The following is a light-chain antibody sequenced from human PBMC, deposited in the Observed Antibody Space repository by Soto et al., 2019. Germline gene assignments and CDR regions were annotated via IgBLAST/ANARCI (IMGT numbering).Light chain of an antibody. CDR3: QHYNSSPMYI. J-gene: IGKJ2*01. Sequence: DIQLTQSPSTLSASVGARVTLSCRASQSISNWLAWFQQKPGKAPKLLIFKASFLETGVPSRFSGKGSGTDFTLTIDNLQPDDFATYYFQHYNSSPMYIFGQGTKLEIK. V-gene: IGKV1-5*03. CDR2: KAS. CDR1: QSISNW.